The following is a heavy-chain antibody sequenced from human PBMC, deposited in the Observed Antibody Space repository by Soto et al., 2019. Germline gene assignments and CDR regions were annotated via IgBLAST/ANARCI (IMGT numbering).Heavy chain of an antibody. CDR3: ARMATFGSLNWFEP. J-gene: IGHJ5*02. CDR1: GYSFTNND. D-gene: IGHD3-16*01. CDR2: MNPGSGDT. Sequence: ASVKVSCKASGYSFTNNDVSWVRQATGQGLEWMGWMNPGSGDTGYAKKFQGRVTMTRDISTATAYMELSSLRSDDTATYYCARMATFGSLNWFEPWGQGTLLTVSS. V-gene: IGHV1-8*01.